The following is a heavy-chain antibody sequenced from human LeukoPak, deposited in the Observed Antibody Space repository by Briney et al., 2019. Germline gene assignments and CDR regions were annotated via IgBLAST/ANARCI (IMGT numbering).Heavy chain of an antibody. D-gene: IGHD6-19*01. CDR1: GGSISSGSYF. J-gene: IGHJ6*03. Sequence: SETLSLTCTVSGGSISSGSYFWGWIRQPPGKGLEWIGAIFYGGTTSSNPSLRSRVTISVETSKNQFSLNLSSVTAADTAVYYCAGHPYGGIPYRSDWSGGGYYYYMDVWGKGTTVTVSS. CDR2: IFYGGTT. V-gene: IGHV4-39*01. CDR3: AGHPYGGIPYRSDWSGGGYYYYMDV.